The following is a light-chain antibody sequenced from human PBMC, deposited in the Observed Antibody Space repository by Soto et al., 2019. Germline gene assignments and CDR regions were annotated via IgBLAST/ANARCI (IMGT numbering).Light chain of an antibody. CDR3: QQYGSSYPWT. CDR1: QSVCSNY. V-gene: IGKV3-20*01. J-gene: IGKJ1*01. Sequence: EIVLTQSPGTLSLSPGERATLSCRASQSVCSNYLAWYQQKPGQAPRLLIYGASSRATGIPDRFSGSGSGTDFTLTIRRLEPEDFAVYYCQQYGSSYPWTFGQGTKVDIK. CDR2: GAS.